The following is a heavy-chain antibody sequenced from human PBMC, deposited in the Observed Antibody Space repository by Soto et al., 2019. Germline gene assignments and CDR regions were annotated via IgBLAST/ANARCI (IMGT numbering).Heavy chain of an antibody. Sequence: SVKVSCKASGFTFPSSAVQWVRQARGQRLEWIGWIVVGSGNTNYAQKFQERVTITRDMSTSTAYMELSSLRSEDTAVYYCAADLEGILTGPDAFDIWGQGTMVNVSS. CDR2: IVVGSGNT. CDR1: GFTFPSSA. D-gene: IGHD3-9*01. CDR3: AADLEGILTGPDAFDI. J-gene: IGHJ3*02. V-gene: IGHV1-58*01.